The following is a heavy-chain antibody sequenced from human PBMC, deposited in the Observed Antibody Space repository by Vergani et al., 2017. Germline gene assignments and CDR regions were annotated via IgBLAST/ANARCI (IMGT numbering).Heavy chain of an antibody. J-gene: IGHJ6*02. Sequence: EVQLVESGGGLIQPGGSLRLSCAASEFTVSSNYMSWVRQAPGKGLEWVSVIYSGGSTYYADSVKGRFTISRDNSKNTLYLQMNSLRAEDTAVYYCARDYSFGWPPPLYGMDVWGQGTTVTVSS. CDR3: ARDYSFGWPPPLYGMDV. CDR2: IYSGGST. V-gene: IGHV3-53*01. CDR1: EFTVSSNY. D-gene: IGHD1-26*01.